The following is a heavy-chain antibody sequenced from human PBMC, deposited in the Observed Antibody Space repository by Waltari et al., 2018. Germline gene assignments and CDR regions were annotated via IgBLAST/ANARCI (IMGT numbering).Heavy chain of an antibody. D-gene: IGHD6-25*01. CDR3: VRTWGYSGYVF. Sequence: QFRLVQSEPALKRPGASVRISCKVSAPVTTYPINWVRQAPGQGLVWVGSIDPTTGHPTYARDFAGRFALSTDASVATSYLVISDLQTADTALYYCVRTWGYSGYVFWGQGTLITVSS. CDR2: IDPTTGHP. CDR1: APVTTYP. V-gene: IGHV7-4-1*02. J-gene: IGHJ4*02.